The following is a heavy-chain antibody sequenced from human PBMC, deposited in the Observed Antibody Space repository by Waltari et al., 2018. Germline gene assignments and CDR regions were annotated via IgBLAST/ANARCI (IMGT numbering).Heavy chain of an antibody. Sequence: QVQLQESGPGLVKPSETLSLTCAVSGYSISSGYSWGWIRQPPGKGLEWIGSIYHSGSTYYNPSLKSRVTISVDTSKNQFSLKLSSVTAADTAVYYCARGSGSWIWGNWGQGTLVTVSS. CDR2: IYHSGST. V-gene: IGHV4-38-2*01. D-gene: IGHD2-15*01. CDR1: GYSISSGYS. CDR3: ARGSGSWIWGN. J-gene: IGHJ4*02.